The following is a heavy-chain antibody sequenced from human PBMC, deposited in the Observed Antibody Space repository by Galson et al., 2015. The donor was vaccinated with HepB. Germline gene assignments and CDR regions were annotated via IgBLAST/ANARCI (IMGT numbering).Heavy chain of an antibody. CDR2: INAGNGNT. CDR1: GYTFTSYA. D-gene: IGHD3-22*01. J-gene: IGHJ2*01. Sequence: SVKVSCKASGYTFTSYAMHWVRQAPGQRLEWMGWINAGNGNTKYSQKFQGRVTITRDTSASTAYMELSSLRSEDTAVYYCAREFKSYYYDSSGYYYAGSYWYFDLWGRGTLVTVSS. CDR3: AREFKSYYYDSSGYYYAGSYWYFDL. V-gene: IGHV1-3*01.